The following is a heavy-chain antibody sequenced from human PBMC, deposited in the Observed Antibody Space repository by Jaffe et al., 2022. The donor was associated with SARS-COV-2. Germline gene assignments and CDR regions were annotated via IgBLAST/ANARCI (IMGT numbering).Heavy chain of an antibody. V-gene: IGHV1-69*01. CDR3: ARQHYDILTGYYKTSNYYYGMDV. J-gene: IGHJ6*02. CDR1: GGTFSSYA. D-gene: IGHD3-9*01. CDR2: IIPIFGTA. Sequence: QVQLVQSGAEVKKPGSSVKVSCKASGGTFSSYAISWVRQAPGQGLEWMGGIIPIFGTANYAQKFQGRVTITADESTSTAYMELSSLRSEDTAVYYCARQHYDILTGYYKTSNYYYGMDVWGQGTTVTVSS.